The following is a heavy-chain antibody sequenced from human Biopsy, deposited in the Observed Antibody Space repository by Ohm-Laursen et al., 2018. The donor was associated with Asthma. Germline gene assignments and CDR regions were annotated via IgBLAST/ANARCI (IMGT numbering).Heavy chain of an antibody. CDR2: VSYDGGVA. J-gene: IGHJ4*02. CDR1: GFTFDDYA. V-gene: IGHV3-30*18. Sequence: SLRLSCAATGFTFDDYAMHWVRQAPGKGLEWVAVVSYDGGVAHYADSMKGRFTISRDNAKSTLYLQMNRLRTDDTAVYYCAKRRGYSDLTDFDHWGQGTLVTVSS. D-gene: IGHD3-3*01. CDR3: AKRRGYSDLTDFDH.